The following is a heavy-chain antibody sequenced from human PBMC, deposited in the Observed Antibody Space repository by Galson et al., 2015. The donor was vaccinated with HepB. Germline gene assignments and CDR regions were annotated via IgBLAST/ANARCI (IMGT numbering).Heavy chain of an antibody. V-gene: IGHV4-39*01. Sequence: SETLSLTCTVSGGSISSSSYYWGWIRQPPGKGLEWIGSIYYSGSTYYNPSLKSRVTISVDTSKNQFSLKLSSVTAADTAVYYCARLICSGGSCYLRRRGDFFDYWGQGTLVTVSS. CDR2: IYYSGST. CDR1: GGSISSSSYY. J-gene: IGHJ4*02. CDR3: ARLICSGGSCYLRRRGDFFDY. D-gene: IGHD2-15*01.